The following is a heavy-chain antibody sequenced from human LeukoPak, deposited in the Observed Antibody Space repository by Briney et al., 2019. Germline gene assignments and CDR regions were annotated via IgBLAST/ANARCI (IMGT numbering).Heavy chain of an antibody. V-gene: IGHV1-69*06. J-gene: IGHJ4*02. CDR1: GGTFSSYT. D-gene: IGHD2-21*01. CDR3: ATYSSDS. Sequence: ASVKVSCKASGGTFSSYTFCWVRQAPGQGLEWMGGIIPMFATANYAQRFQGRVTITADKSTSTVYMELNSLRYEDTAIYYCATYSSDSWGQGTLVTVSS. CDR2: IIPMFATA.